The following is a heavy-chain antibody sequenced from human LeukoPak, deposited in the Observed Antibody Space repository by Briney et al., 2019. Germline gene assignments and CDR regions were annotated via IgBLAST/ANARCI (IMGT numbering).Heavy chain of an antibody. CDR1: GFTFSSYE. Sequence: GESLRLSCAVSGFTFSSYEMNWVRQAPGKGLELVSHISSSGSTIYYADSVKGRFTISRDNAKNSLYLQMNSLRAEDMAVYYCARSRHGGWDSFDYWGQGTLVTVSS. V-gene: IGHV3-48*03. CDR3: ARSRHGGWDSFDY. CDR2: ISSSGSTI. J-gene: IGHJ4*02. D-gene: IGHD6-19*01.